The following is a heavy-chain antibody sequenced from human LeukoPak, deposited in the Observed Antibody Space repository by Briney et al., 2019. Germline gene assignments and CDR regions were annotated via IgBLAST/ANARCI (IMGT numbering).Heavy chain of an antibody. CDR1: GDSISRYY. J-gene: IGHJ4*02. CDR3: ARHTERGQQLAD. Sequence: SGTLSLTCTVSGDSISRYYWSWIRQPPGKGLECIGSIYYTGATNYNPSLKSRVTMSVDTSKNQFSLRLKSVTAADTAVYYCARHTERGQQLADWGQGSLVTVAS. CDR2: IYYTGAT. D-gene: IGHD6-13*01. V-gene: IGHV4-59*08.